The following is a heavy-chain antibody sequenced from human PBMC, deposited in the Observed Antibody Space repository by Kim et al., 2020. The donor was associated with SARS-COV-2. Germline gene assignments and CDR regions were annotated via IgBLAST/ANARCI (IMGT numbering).Heavy chain of an antibody. CDR1: GNPCTHYP. D-gene: IGHD3-3*02. CDR2: ISAGNGYT. J-gene: IGHJ4*02. V-gene: IGHV1-3*01. CDR3: ARSPAISAFNDY. Sequence: SGNPCTHYPRRWVRQAPGQRLEWMGWISAGNGYTKYSQKFQGRVPITRDTSASTAYMELSSLRSEDTAVYYCARSPAISAFNDYWGQGTLAT.